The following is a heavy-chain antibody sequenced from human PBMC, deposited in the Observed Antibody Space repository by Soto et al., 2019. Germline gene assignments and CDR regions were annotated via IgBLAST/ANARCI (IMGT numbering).Heavy chain of an antibody. V-gene: IGHV1-69*12. CDR1: GGTFSSYA. CDR3: ARGGGGRSYYYYGMDV. D-gene: IGHD2-15*01. Sequence: QVQLVQSGAEVKKPGSSVKVSCKASGGTFSSYAINWVRQAPGQGLEWMGGIIPIFGTANYAQKFQGRVTITADESTNTAYMELSSLRCEETDVYYCARGGGGRSYYYYGMDVWGQGTTVTVSS. CDR2: IIPIFGTA. J-gene: IGHJ6*02.